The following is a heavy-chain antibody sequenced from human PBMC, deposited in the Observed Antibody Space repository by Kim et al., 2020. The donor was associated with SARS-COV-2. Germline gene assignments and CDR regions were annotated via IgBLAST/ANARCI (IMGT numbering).Heavy chain of an antibody. D-gene: IGHD6-19*01. Sequence: GGSLRLSCVASGFTFSSRAMSWVRQAPGKGPEWVASVNNGGNAYYADSVRGRFTVSRDITKDTLYLQMNSLRAEDSALYYCAKDHPSSGWPTFDFWCQGTLVTVSS. CDR1: GFTFSSRA. CDR2: VNNGGNA. J-gene: IGHJ4*02. V-gene: IGHV3-23*01. CDR3: AKDHPSSGWPTFDF.